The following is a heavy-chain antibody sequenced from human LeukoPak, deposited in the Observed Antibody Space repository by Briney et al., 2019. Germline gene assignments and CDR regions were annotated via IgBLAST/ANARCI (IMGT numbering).Heavy chain of an antibody. CDR2: ISGSGGST. Sequence: GGSLRLSCAASGFTFSSYAMSWVRQAPGKGLEWVSAISGSGGSTYYADSVKGRFTISRDNSKNTLYLQMNSLRAEETAVYYCAKDRDSSGYHWRAFDIWGQGTMVTVSS. CDR1: GFTFSSYA. J-gene: IGHJ3*02. V-gene: IGHV3-23*01. CDR3: AKDRDSSGYHWRAFDI. D-gene: IGHD3-22*01.